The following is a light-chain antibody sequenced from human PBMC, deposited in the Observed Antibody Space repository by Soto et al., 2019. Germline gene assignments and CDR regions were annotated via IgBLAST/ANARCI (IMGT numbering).Light chain of an antibody. CDR2: GAS. CDR1: QRVNCNY. V-gene: IGKV3-20*01. J-gene: IGKJ3*01. Sequence: VLTQSPGTLSLSPGERATLSCRASQRVNCNYFAWYQQKPGQAPRLLVFGASTRATGIPDSFSGSGSGTHYILTTSGVEPDDFAVYYYQQYTSRSGFFTCCPGNKVDIK. CDR3: QQYTSRSGFFT.